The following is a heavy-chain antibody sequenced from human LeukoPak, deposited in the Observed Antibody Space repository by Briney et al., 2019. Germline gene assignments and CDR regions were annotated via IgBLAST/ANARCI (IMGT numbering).Heavy chain of an antibody. V-gene: IGHV3-48*04. CDR1: GFTFSSYS. J-gene: IGHJ4*02. CDR3: ARVPTLEIYYDSSGYYYFDY. CDR2: ISSSSSTI. Sequence: GGSLRLSCAASGFTFSSYSMNWVRQAPGKGLEWVSYISSSSSTIYYADSVKGRFTISRDNAKNSLYLQMNSLRAEDTAVYYCARVPTLEIYYDSSGYYYFDYWGQGTLVTVSS. D-gene: IGHD3-22*01.